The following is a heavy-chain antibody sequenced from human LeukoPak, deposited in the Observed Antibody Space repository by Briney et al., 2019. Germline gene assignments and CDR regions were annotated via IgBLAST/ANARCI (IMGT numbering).Heavy chain of an antibody. CDR3: ARVSSSSSSHYYYYMDV. CDR1: GYTFTGYY. Sequence: PWASVKVSCKASGYTFTGYYMHWVRQAPGQGLEWMGWINPNSGGTNYAQKFQGRVTMTRDTSISTAYMELSRLRSDDTAVYYCARVSSSSSSHYYYYMDVWGKGTTVTVSS. D-gene: IGHD6-6*01. J-gene: IGHJ6*03. CDR2: INPNSGGT. V-gene: IGHV1-2*02.